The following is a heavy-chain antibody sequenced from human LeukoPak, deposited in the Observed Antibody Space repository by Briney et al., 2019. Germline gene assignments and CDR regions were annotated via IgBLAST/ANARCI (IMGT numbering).Heavy chain of an antibody. J-gene: IGHJ4*02. Sequence: ASETLSLTCAVYGGSFSGYYWSWIRQPPGKGLEWIGEINHSGSTNYNPSLKSRVTISVDTSKNQFTLKLSSVTAADTAVYYCARDRAYCSSTSCSMGFDYWGQGTLVTVSS. V-gene: IGHV4-34*01. CDR1: GGSFSGYY. D-gene: IGHD2-2*01. CDR3: ARDRAYCSSTSCSMGFDY. CDR2: INHSGST.